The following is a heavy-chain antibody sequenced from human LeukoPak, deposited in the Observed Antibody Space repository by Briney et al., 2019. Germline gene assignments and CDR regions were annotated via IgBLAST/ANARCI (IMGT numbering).Heavy chain of an antibody. D-gene: IGHD6-13*01. CDR2: MNPDSGDT. J-gene: IGHJ3*02. Sequence: ASVKVSCTASGYTFSMYEVNWVRQAPGQGLELMGWMNPDSGDTVYTQKFLDRVTMTRSTSTSTAYMELRDLRSEDTAIYYCARPRSSWYSDSFDIWGQGTVVTVSS. CDR3: ARPRSSWYSDSFDI. CDR1: GYTFSMYE. V-gene: IGHV1-8*01.